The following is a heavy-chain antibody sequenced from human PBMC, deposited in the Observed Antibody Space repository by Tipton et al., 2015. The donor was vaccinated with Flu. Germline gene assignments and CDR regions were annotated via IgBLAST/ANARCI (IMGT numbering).Heavy chain of an antibody. CDR3: ARVDSSGYYPGH. J-gene: IGHJ4*02. CDR1: GGSISSYY. Sequence: TLSLTCTVSGGSISSYYWSWIRQPPGKGLEWIGYIYYSGSTNYNPSLKSRVTIPVDTSKNQFSLKLSSVTAADTAVYYCARVDSSGYYPGHWGQGTLVTVSS. D-gene: IGHD3-22*01. V-gene: IGHV4-59*01. CDR2: IYYSGST.